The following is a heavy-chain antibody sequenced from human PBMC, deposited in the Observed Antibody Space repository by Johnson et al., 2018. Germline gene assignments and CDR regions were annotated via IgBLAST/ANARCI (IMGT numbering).Heavy chain of an antibody. Sequence: QVQLVESGGGVVQPGRSLRLSCAASGFSFSNYGMHWVRQAPGKGLEWVAVISYDVSNKYYADSGKGRFTISRDNSKNTLYLQMNSLRTQDTAVYYCAKYHDGNSGAFDIWGQGTMVTVSS. J-gene: IGHJ3*02. CDR3: AKYHDGNSGAFDI. D-gene: IGHD4-23*01. CDR2: ISYDVSNK. CDR1: GFSFSNYG. V-gene: IGHV3-30*18.